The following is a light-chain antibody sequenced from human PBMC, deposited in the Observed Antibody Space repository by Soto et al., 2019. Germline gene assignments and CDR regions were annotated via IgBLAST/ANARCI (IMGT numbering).Light chain of an antibody. CDR3: QQSYSTLWT. CDR2: AAS. Sequence: DIQMTQSPSSLSASVGDRVTITCRARQSISTYLNWYQQKPGKAPKLLIYAASSLQSGVPSRFSGSGSVTDFTLTISSLQPEDFATYYCQQSYSTLWTFGQGTKVEIK. V-gene: IGKV1-39*01. J-gene: IGKJ1*01. CDR1: QSISTY.